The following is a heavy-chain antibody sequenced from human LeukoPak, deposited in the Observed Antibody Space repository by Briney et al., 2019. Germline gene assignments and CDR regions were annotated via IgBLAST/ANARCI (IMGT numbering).Heavy chain of an antibody. J-gene: IGHJ4*02. V-gene: IGHV3-48*02. CDR1: GFTFNSYS. CDR2: ISSSTSRI. CDR3: ARDIHWAFDY. D-gene: IGHD7-27*01. Sequence: GGPLRLSCGASGFTFNSYSMNWVRQAPGKGLEWVSYISSSTSRIYYADPVKGRFTISRDSARRSLFLQMNSLRDEDTAVYYCARDIHWAFDYWGQGTLVTVSS.